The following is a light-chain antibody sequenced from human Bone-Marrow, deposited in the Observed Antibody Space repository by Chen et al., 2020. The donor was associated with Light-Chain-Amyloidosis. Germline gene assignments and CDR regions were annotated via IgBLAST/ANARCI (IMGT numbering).Light chain of an antibody. Sequence: DIVMTQSPDSLAVSLGERATINCKASQSVLHSSNNRNYLAWYQQKPGQPPNLLICWASTRESGVPDRFSGSGSGTDFPHTISSLQAEDVAVYYCQQYYTLPLTFGGGTKVEIK. J-gene: IGKJ4*01. V-gene: IGKV4-1*01. CDR1: QSVLHSSNNRNY. CDR2: WAS. CDR3: QQYYTLPLT.